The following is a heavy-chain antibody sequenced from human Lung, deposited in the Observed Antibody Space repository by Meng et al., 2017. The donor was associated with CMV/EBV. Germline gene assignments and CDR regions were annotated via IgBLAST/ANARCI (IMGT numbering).Heavy chain of an antibody. Sequence: GESLKISCATSGFTFGDYGLSWVRQAPGKGLVWVAFIRGKDYGETTEYAPSVKARFTVSRDEYKNIAYLQMNSLKAEDTAVYYCVREHLPIFAVGLPGDCWXQVTXVTVAS. CDR3: VREHLPIFAVGLPGDC. V-gene: IGHV3-49*04. D-gene: IGHD3-3*01. J-gene: IGHJ4*02. CDR2: IRGKDYGETT. CDR1: GFTFGDYG.